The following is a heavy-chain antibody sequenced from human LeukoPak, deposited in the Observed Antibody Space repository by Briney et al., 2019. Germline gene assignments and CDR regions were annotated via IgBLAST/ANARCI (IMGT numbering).Heavy chain of an antibody. V-gene: IGHV4-30-4*01. CDR2: IYYSGST. CDR1: GGSISSGDYY. J-gene: IGHJ4*02. D-gene: IGHD3-10*01. Sequence: SQTLSLTCTVSGGSISSGDYYWSWIRQPPGKGLEWIGYIYYSGSTYYNPSLKSRVTISVDTSKNQFSLKLSSVTAADTAVYYCARVRSPRYGSGSYYYFDYWGQGTLVTVSS. CDR3: ARVRSPRYGSGSYYYFDY.